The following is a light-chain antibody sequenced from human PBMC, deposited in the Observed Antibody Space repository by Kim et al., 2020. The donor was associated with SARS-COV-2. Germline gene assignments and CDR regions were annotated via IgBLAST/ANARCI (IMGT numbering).Light chain of an antibody. J-gene: IGLJ2*01. CDR1: RRDIGGFEY. CDR3: SSRTSSSTLV. V-gene: IGLV2-14*03. CDR2: AVS. Sequence: GQSLTPSCTGTRRDIGGFEYVSWYQQHPGKAPKVLIFAVSHRPSGVSPRFSASKSGNTASLTISGLQADDEAVYYCSSRTSSSTLVFGGWTQLTVL.